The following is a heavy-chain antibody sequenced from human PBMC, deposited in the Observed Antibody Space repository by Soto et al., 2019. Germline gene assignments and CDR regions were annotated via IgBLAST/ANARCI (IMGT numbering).Heavy chain of an antibody. J-gene: IGHJ6*02. CDR3: ARGGRHSDYYYYYGMDV. Sequence: ASVKVSCKAFGYTFTIYYIHWVRQAPGEGLEWMGVINTSGGSPTYAQKFQDRVTMTRDTSTSTVYMELSSLRSEDTAVYYCARGGRHSDYYYYYGMDVWGQGTTVTVSS. D-gene: IGHD6-25*01. V-gene: IGHV1-46*01. CDR1: GYTFTIYY. CDR2: INTSGGSP.